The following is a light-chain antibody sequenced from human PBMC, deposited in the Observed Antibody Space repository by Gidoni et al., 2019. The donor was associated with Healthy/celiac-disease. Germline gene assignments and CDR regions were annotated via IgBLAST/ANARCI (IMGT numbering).Light chain of an antibody. CDR3: QQYYSTPRS. J-gene: IGKJ2*04. CDR1: QSVLYSSNNKNY. Sequence: VMAQSPDSLAVSLGERATINCKSSQSVLYSSNNKNYLAWYQQKPGQPPKLLIYWASTRESGVPDRFSGSGSGTDFTLTISSLQAEDVAVYYCQQYYSTPRSFGQGTKLEIK. V-gene: IGKV4-1*01. CDR2: WAS.